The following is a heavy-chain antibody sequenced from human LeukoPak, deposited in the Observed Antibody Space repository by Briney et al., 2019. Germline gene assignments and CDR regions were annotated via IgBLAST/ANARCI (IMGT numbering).Heavy chain of an antibody. V-gene: IGHV4-39*01. Sequence: SETLSLTCTVSGGSLISSDHYWGWVRQPPGTGLEWVGCMYYSGSTYYNPSLKSRVTIGVDTSKNQFSLKLTSVTAADAAVYYCARYDSRTAYLFDLWGQGTTVTVSP. CDR2: MYYSGST. CDR3: ARYDSRTAYLFDL. J-gene: IGHJ3*01. D-gene: IGHD3-22*01. CDR1: GGSLISSDHY.